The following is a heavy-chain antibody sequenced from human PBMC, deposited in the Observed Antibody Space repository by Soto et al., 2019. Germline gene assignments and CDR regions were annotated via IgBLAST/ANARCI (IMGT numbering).Heavy chain of an antibody. CDR2: INPSGGST. J-gene: IGHJ6*03. V-gene: IGHV1-46*03. D-gene: IGHD2-15*01. CDR1: GYTFTSYY. CDR3: ARDVLYCSGGSCTWYYYYYMDV. Sequence: ASVKVSCKASGYTFTSYYMHWVRQAPGQGLEWMGIINPSGGSTSYAQKFQGRVTMTRDTSTSTVYMELGSLRSEDTAVYYCARDVLYCSGGSCTWYYYYYMDVWGKGTTVTVSS.